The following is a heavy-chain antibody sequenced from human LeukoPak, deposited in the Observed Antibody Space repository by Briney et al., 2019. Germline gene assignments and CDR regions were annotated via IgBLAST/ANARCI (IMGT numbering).Heavy chain of an antibody. CDR2: IWSDGSDK. J-gene: IGHJ4*02. Sequence: GGSLRLSCAASGFTFSSYGMHWVRQAPGKGLEWVAVIWSDGSDKYYADSVKGRFTISRDNSKNTLYLQVNSLRAEDTAVYYCAKGYSGNYGIGYWGQGTLVTVSS. CDR1: GFTFSSYG. CDR3: AKGYSGNYGIGY. V-gene: IGHV3-33*06. D-gene: IGHD1-26*01.